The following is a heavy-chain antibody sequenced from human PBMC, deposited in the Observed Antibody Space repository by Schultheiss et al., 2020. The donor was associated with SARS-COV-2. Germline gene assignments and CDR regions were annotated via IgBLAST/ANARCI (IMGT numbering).Heavy chain of an antibody. J-gene: IGHJ4*02. Sequence: GGSLRLSCAASGFTVSGNYMSWVRQAPGKGLEWVSVIYSGGSTYYADSVKGRFTISRDNAKNSLYLQMNSLRAEDTAVYYCASSVRRAVYSSSWYRGGDYWGQGTLVTVSS. CDR2: IYSGGST. CDR1: GFTVSGNY. CDR3: ASSVRRAVYSSSWYRGGDY. V-gene: IGHV3-66*01. D-gene: IGHD6-13*01.